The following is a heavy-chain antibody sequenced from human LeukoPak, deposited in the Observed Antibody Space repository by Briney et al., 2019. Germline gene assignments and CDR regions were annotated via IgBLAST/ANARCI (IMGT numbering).Heavy chain of an antibody. J-gene: IGHJ5*02. D-gene: IGHD3-10*01. CDR2: IIPIFGTA. Sequence: SVKVSCKASGGTFSSYAISWVRQAPGQRLEWMGGIIPIFGTANYAQKFQGRVTITADKSTSTAYMELSSLRSEDTAVYYCASQLLWFGELRWFDPWGQGTLVTVSS. CDR1: GGTFSSYA. V-gene: IGHV1-69*06. CDR3: ASQLLWFGELRWFDP.